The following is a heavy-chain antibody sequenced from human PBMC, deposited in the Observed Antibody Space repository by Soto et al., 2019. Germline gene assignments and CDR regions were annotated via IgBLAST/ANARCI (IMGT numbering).Heavy chain of an antibody. CDR1: EDRFTSDW. J-gene: IGHJ4*02. CDR2: TYLRGPDT. Sequence: EVQLVQSGVEVKKPGESLKISCKNSEDRFTSDWIGWVRQMPGEGLEWMGITYLRGPDTRYSPSFQGQVTISVDNSTPPASLQWNRLQASDTAMYYFAGISDGLKYFHSWGPGTLVTVSS. D-gene: IGHD2-21*01. V-gene: IGHV5-51*03. CDR3: AGISDGLKYFHS.